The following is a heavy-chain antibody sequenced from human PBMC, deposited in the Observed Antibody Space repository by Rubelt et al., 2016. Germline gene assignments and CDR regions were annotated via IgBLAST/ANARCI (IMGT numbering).Heavy chain of an antibody. CDR3: ARGDATVPRSYWYFDL. D-gene: IGHD4-17*01. CDR1: GGTFSSYA. CDR2: IIPIFGTA. J-gene: IGHJ2*01. V-gene: IGHV1-69*01. Sequence: QVQLVQSGAEVKKPGSSVKVSCKASGGTFSSYAISWVRQAPGQGLEWMGGIIPIFGTANYARKYQGEVTITADESTSAACMELSSLRSEDTAVYYCARGDATVPRSYWYFDLWGRGTLVTVSS.